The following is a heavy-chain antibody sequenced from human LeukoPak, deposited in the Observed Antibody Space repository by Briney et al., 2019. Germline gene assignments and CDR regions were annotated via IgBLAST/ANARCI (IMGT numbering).Heavy chain of an antibody. D-gene: IGHD4-17*01. V-gene: IGHV1-2*06. Sequence: ASVKVSCKASGYTFTGYYMHWVRQTPGQGLEWMGRINPNSGGADYAQKFQGRVTMTRDTSVRIVYMELSRLTSDDTAMYYCARVSYGDNPTHFDHWGQGTLVTVSS. CDR1: GYTFTGYY. J-gene: IGHJ4*02. CDR3: ARVSYGDNPTHFDH. CDR2: INPNSGGA.